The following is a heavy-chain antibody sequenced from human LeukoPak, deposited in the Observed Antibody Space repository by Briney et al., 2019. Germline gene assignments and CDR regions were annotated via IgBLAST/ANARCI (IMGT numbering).Heavy chain of an antibody. D-gene: IGHD1-14*01. CDR3: ARDRNPRENYFDY. CDR2: MRQDGSGK. CDR1: GFTFSSYW. J-gene: IGHJ4*02. V-gene: IGHV3-7*01. Sequence: GGSLRLSCAGTGFTFSSYWMTWVRQAPGKGLEWVANMRQDGSGKYYLASLNGRFTISRDNAKNSLYLQMNSLTAEDTALYYCARDRNPRENYFDYWGQGTLVTVSS.